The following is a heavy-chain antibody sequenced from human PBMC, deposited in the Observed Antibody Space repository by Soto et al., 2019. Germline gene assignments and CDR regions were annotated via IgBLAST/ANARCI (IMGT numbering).Heavy chain of an antibody. V-gene: IGHV3-11*01. CDR2: ISSSGSTI. CDR1: GFTFSDYY. D-gene: IGHD3-3*01. J-gene: IGHJ6*04. Sequence: GGSLRLSCAASGFTFSDYYMSWIRQAPGKGLEWVSYISSSGSTIYYADSVKGRFTISRDNAKNSLYLQMNSLRAEDTAVYYCARDLTPPVRFLEWLLGDVWGKGTTVTVSS. CDR3: ARDLTPPVRFLEWLLGDV.